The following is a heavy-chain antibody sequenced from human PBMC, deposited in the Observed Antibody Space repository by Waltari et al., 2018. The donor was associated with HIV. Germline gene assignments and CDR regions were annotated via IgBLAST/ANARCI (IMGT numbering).Heavy chain of an antibody. CDR3: TTDPGSRYYDFWSGYSTLGY. V-gene: IGHV3-15*01. J-gene: IGHJ4*02. D-gene: IGHD3-3*01. Sequence: RQAPGKGLECVGRIKTKTDGGTTDYAAPVKGRFVVSRDDSKNTLFLQMNSLKTEDTAVYYCTTDPGSRYYDFWSGYSTLGYWGQGTLVTVSS. CDR2: IKTKTDGGTT.